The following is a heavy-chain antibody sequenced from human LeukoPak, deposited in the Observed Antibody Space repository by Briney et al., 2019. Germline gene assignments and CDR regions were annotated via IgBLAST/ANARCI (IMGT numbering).Heavy chain of an antibody. CDR1: GFTFSSYG. CDR2: IRHDGNHK. V-gene: IGHV3-30*02. D-gene: IGHD4-17*01. CDR3: AKDKNDYGDYYYMDV. J-gene: IGHJ6*03. Sequence: PGGSLRLSCAASGFTFSSYGMHWVRQAPGKGLEWVAFIRHDGNHKNCADPVKGRFTISRDNSKNTLSLQMNSLRAEDTAVYYCAKDKNDYGDYYYMDVWGKGTTVTVSS.